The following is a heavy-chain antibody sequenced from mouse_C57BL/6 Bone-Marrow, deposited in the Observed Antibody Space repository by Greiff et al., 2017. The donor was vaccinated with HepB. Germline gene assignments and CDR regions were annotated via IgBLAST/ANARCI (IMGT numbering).Heavy chain of an antibody. J-gene: IGHJ3*01. V-gene: IGHV1-53*01. CDR2: INPSNGGT. Sequence: QVQLKQPGTELVKPGASVKLSCKASGYTFTSYWMHWVKQRPGQGLEWIGNINPSNGGTNYNEKFKSKATLTVDKSSSTAYMQLSSLTSEDSAVYYCARPTHYYDDDGGFAYWGQGTLVTVSA. CDR1: GYTFTSYW. CDR3: ARPTHYYDDDGGFAY. D-gene: IGHD2-4*01.